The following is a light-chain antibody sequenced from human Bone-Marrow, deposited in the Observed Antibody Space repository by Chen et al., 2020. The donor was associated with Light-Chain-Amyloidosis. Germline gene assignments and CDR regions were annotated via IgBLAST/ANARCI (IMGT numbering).Light chain of an antibody. CDR2: GAS. CDR1: QSISIY. Sequence: DIQMAQSPSSLSASVGDRVTITCRTSQSISIYLNWYQQKPGKAPKVLIYGASNLRGGVPSRFRGSGSETDFTLTISSLQPEDFASYYCQQTYSTPYTFGQGTKVEIK. J-gene: IGKJ2*01. CDR3: QQTYSTPYT. V-gene: IGKV1-39*01.